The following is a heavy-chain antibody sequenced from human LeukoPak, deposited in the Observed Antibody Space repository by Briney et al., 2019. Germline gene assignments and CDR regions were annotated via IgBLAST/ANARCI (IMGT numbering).Heavy chain of an antibody. J-gene: IGHJ4*02. V-gene: IGHV1-18*01. CDR1: CYTFTSYG. D-gene: IGHD4-17*01. CDR3: ARVTDYGDYVDYFDY. CDR2: ISAYNGNT. Sequence: ASVKVSCKASCYTFTSYGISWVRQAPGQGLEWMGWISAYNGNTNYAQKLQGRVTMTTDTSTSTAYMELRSLRSDDTAVYYCARVTDYGDYVDYFDYWGQGTLVTVSS.